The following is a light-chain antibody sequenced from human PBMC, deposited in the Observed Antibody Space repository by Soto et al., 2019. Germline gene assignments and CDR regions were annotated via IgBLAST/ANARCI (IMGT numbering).Light chain of an antibody. CDR1: SSNIGSNT. CDR3: AAWDDSLNDVV. J-gene: IGLJ2*01. CDR2: SNN. Sequence: QSVLTQPPSASGTPGQRVTISCSGSSSNIGSNTVNWYQQLPGTAPKLLIYSNNQRRSGVPDRFSGSKSGTSASLAISGLQSEDEADYYCAAWDDSLNDVVFGGGTKVTVL. V-gene: IGLV1-44*01.